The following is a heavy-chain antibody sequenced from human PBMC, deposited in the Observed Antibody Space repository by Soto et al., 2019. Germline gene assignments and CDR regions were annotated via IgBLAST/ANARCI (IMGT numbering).Heavy chain of an antibody. CDR1: GFTFSSDG. V-gene: IGHV3-7*01. D-gene: IGHD4-17*01. CDR2: IKKDGSEK. CDR3: ARDSGDYVEGAFY. J-gene: IGHJ4*02. Sequence: PGGSLRLSCASSGFTFSSDGMSWGRHAPGKGLEWVANIKKDGSEKYYVDSVKGRFTISRDNAKNSLYLQMNSLRAEDTAVYYCARDSGDYVEGAFYCGQGTLVTVSS.